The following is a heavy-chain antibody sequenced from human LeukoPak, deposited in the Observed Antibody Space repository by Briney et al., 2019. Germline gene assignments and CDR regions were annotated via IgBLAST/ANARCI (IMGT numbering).Heavy chain of an antibody. CDR1: GFTFSSYA. J-gene: IGHJ4*02. CDR2: ISGSGIST. D-gene: IGHD2-21*02. CDR3: AKDPLVTRYLDS. Sequence: GGSLRLSCAASGFTFSSYAMSWIRQAPGKGLKWVSGISGSGISTYYADSVKGRLTISRDNSKNTLYLQMNSLRAEDTALYYCAKDPLVTRYLDSWGQGTLVTVSS. V-gene: IGHV3-23*01.